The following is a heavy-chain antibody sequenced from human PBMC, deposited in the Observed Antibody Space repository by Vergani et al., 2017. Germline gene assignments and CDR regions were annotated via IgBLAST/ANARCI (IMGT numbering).Heavy chain of an antibody. V-gene: IGHV4-59*01. CDR2: IYYSGST. D-gene: IGHD6-13*01. CDR3: ARVGIAAADPLSEENWYFDL. CDR1: GGSISSYY. Sequence: QVQLQESGPGLVKPSETLSLTCTVSGGSISSYYWSWIRQPPGKGLEWFGYIYYSGSTNYNPSLKSRVTISVDTSKNQFSLKLSSVTAADTAVYYCARVGIAAADPLSEENWYFDLWGRGTLVTVSS. J-gene: IGHJ2*01.